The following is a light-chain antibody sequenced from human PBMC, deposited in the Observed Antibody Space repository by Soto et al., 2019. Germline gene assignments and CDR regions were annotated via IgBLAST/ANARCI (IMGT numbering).Light chain of an antibody. J-gene: IGKJ1*01. CDR1: QSVLYNSNNKNY. CDR2: WAS. V-gene: IGKV4-1*01. CDR3: QQYYSNPLT. Sequence: DIVMTQSPDSLAVSLGERATINCKSSQSVLYNSNNKNYLAWYQQKPGQPPNLLIYWASTRESGVPDRFSGSGSGTDFTLTISSLQAEDVALYYCQQYYSNPLTFGQGTKVEIK.